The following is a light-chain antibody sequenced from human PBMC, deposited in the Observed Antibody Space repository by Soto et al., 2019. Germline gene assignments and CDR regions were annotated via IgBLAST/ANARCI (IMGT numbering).Light chain of an antibody. CDR3: QQFNTYGFT. J-gene: IGKJ3*01. Sequence: DIQLTQSPSFLSASVGDRVTITCWASQGISSYLAWYQQKAGKAPKLLIYAASTLQSGVPSRFSGSGSGTEFTLTISSLQPEDFATYYCQQFNTYGFTFGPGTKVDIK. V-gene: IGKV1-9*01. CDR2: AAS. CDR1: QGISSY.